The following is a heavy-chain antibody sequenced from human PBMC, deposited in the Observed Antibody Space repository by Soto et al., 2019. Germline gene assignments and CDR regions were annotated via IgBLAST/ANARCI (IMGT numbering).Heavy chain of an antibody. CDR3: ATEPIYYNDGSGYYPLGH. Sequence: ASVKVSCRASGYSFATYGFSWVRQAPGQGLECVGWISAHNGDTHYSQKFQGRVTLTTDTSTNTGYMELRSLTSDDTAVYFCATEPIYYNDGSGYYPLGHWGQGTLVTVSS. J-gene: IGHJ4*02. V-gene: IGHV1-18*04. CDR1: GYSFATYG. CDR2: ISAHNGDT. D-gene: IGHD3-22*01.